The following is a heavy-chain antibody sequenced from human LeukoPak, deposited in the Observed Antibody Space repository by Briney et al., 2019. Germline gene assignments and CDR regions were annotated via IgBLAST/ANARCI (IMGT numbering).Heavy chain of an antibody. CDR2: IYPGESDT. J-gene: IGHJ5*02. V-gene: IGHV5-51*01. Sequence: GESLKISCKGPGYSFTSYWTGGVRQMPGKGLEGMGIIYPGESDTRYSPSFQGQVPISADKSISTAYLQWSRLKASDTAMYYCARVAGMAGRPPGNWFDPWGQGTLVTVSS. CDR1: GYSFTSYW. CDR3: ARVAGMAGRPPGNWFDP. D-gene: IGHD6-6*01.